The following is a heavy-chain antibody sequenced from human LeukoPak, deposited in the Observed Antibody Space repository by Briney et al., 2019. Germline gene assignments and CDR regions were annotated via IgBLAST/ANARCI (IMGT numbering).Heavy chain of an antibody. D-gene: IGHD3-10*01. V-gene: IGHV3-53*01. J-gene: IGHJ6*03. CDR3: ARDRVVRAYFQYYMDV. CDR2: IYSGGST. Sequence: PGGSLRLSCAASGFTVSSNYVSWVRQAPGKGLEWVSVIYSGGSTYYADYVKGRFTISRDNSKNTLFLQMNSLRAEDTAVYYCARDRVVRAYFQYYMDVWGKGTTVTVSS. CDR1: GFTVSSNY.